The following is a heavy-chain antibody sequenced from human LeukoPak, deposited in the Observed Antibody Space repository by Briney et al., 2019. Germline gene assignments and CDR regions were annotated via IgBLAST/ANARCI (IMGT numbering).Heavy chain of an antibody. CDR1: GFAFSTYG. D-gene: IGHD3-10*01. J-gene: IGHJ4*02. CDR2: SSSDGSKK. Sequence: GGSLRLPCAASGFAFSTYGMHWVRQAPGKGLVWVAVSSSDGSKKTYEDSVKGRFTISRDKSKNTLFLQMNSLRAEDTAVYYCAKRSPGTYYAPPDYWGQGTLVTVSS. CDR3: AKRSPGTYYAPPDY. V-gene: IGHV3-30*18.